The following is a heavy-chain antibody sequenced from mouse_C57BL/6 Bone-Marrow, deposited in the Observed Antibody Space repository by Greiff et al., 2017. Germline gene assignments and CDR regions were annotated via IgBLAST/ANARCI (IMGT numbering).Heavy chain of an antibody. CDR1: GYTFTSYW. CDR3: ARWVY. Sequence: QVQLQQPGAELVRPGTSVKLSCKASGYTFTSYWMHWVKQRPGQGLEWIGVIDPSDSYTNYNQKFKGKATLTVDTSSSTAYMQLSSPTSEDSAVYYCARWVYWGQGTLVTVSA. J-gene: IGHJ3*01. CDR2: IDPSDSYT. V-gene: IGHV1-59*01.